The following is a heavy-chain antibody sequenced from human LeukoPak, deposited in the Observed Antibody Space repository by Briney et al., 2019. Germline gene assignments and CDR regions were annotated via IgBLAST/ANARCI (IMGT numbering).Heavy chain of an antibody. CDR3: ARCDSSGYYGCNYYYGMDV. V-gene: IGHV3-30-3*01. CDR2: ISYDGSNK. J-gene: IGHJ6*02. CDR1: GFTFSSYA. Sequence: GGSLRLSCAASGFTFSSYAMHWVRQAPGKGLEWVAVISYDGSNKYYADSVKSRFTISRDNSKNTLYLQMNSLRAEDTAVYYCARCDSSGYYGCNYYYGMDVWGQGTTVTVSS. D-gene: IGHD3-22*01.